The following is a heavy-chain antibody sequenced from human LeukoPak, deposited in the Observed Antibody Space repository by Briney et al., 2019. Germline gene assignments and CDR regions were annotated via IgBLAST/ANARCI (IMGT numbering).Heavy chain of an antibody. CDR1: GYSFTSYW. Sequence: GESLKISCKGSGYSFTSYWIGWVRQMPGKGLEWMGIIYPGDSDTRYSPFFQGQVAVSADKSISTAYLQWSSLKASDTAMYYCARLAQPRWLQSGSDYWGQGTLVTVSS. CDR3: ARLAQPRWLQSGSDY. J-gene: IGHJ4*02. CDR2: IYPGDSDT. V-gene: IGHV5-51*01. D-gene: IGHD5-24*01.